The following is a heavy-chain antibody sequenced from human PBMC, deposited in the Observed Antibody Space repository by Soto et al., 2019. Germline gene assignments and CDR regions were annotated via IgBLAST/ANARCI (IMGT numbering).Heavy chain of an antibody. CDR2: ISGSGGST. CDR3: AKWYRRGSGSYYTYFDY. J-gene: IGHJ4*02. Sequence: GGSLTLSCAASGFTFSSYAMSWVRQAPGKGLEWVSAISGSGGSTYYADSVKGRFTISRDNSKNTLYMQMNSLRAEDTAVYYCAKWYRRGSGSYYTYFDYWGQGTLVTVSS. V-gene: IGHV3-23*01. D-gene: IGHD3-10*01. CDR1: GFTFSSYA.